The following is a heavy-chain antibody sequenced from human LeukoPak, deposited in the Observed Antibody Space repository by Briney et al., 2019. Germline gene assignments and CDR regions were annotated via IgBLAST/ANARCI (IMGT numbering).Heavy chain of an antibody. D-gene: IGHD6-19*01. J-gene: IGHJ4*02. CDR1: GFRFSNYG. CDR2: IWYDGSNK. V-gene: IGHV3-33*06. Sequence: GGSLRLSCAASGFRFSNYGMHWVRQAPGKGLEWVALIWYDGSNKYYADSVKGRFTISRDSSKNTLYLQMNSLRAEDTAAYYCAKRSEEYSSGCNCYCMVEWGQGTLVAVSS. CDR3: AKRSEEYSSGCNCYCMVE.